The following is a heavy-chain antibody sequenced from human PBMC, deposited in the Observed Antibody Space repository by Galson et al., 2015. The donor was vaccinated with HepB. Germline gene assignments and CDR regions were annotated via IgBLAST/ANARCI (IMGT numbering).Heavy chain of an antibody. CDR3: ARVVEEGVDTGYSSGWLDY. CDR1: GYTFTSYG. Sequence: SVKVSCKASGYTFTSYGISWVRRAPGQGLEWMGWISAYNGNTNYAQKLQGRVTMTTDTSTSTAYMELRSLRSDDTAVYYCARVVEEGVDTGYSSGWLDYWGQGTLVTVSS. J-gene: IGHJ4*02. D-gene: IGHD6-19*01. CDR2: ISAYNGNT. V-gene: IGHV1-18*01.